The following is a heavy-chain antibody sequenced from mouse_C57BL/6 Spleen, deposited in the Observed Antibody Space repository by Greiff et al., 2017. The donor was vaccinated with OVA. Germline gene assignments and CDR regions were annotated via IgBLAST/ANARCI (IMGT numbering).Heavy chain of an antibody. D-gene: IGHD1-1*01. CDR3: ARADYYGSTWFAY. CDR1: GYSITSGYY. J-gene: IGHJ3*01. CDR2: ISYDGSN. Sequence: EVQRVESGPGLVKPSQSLSLTCSVTGYSITSGYYWNWIRQFPGNKLEWMGYISYDGSNNYNPSLKNRISITRDTSKNQFFLKLNSVTTEDTATYYCARADYYGSTWFAYWGQGTLVTVSA. V-gene: IGHV3-6*01.